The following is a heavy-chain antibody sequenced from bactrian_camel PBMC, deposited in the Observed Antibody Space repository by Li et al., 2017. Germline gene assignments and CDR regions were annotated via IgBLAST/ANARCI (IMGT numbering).Heavy chain of an antibody. CDR1: GYRYSTYC. V-gene: IGHV3S53*01. J-gene: IGHJ4*01. D-gene: IGHD6*01. Sequence: HVQLVESGGGSVQAGESLRLSCVVSGYRYSTYCMGWYRQGPGNECELVSSIKSDGTTSYADSVNGRFTISKDQGKDTVYLQMNNLKPEDTGVYYCVPDGIWYNGGCGNWGQGTQVTVS. CDR2: IKSDGTT. CDR3: VPDGIWYNGGCGN.